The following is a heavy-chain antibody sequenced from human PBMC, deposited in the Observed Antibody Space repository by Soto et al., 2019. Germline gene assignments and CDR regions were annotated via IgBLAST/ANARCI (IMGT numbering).Heavy chain of an antibody. V-gene: IGHV1-3*01. J-gene: IGHJ3*02. CDR3: ATASGDYGGNSGAFDI. CDR2: INAGKGNT. Sequence: ASVKVSCKASGYTFTSYAMHWVRQAPGQRLEWMGWINAGKGNTKYSQKFQGRVTMTEDTSTDTAYMELSSLRSEDTAVYYCATASGDYGGNSGAFDIWGQGTMVTVSS. CDR1: GYTFTSYA. D-gene: IGHD4-17*01.